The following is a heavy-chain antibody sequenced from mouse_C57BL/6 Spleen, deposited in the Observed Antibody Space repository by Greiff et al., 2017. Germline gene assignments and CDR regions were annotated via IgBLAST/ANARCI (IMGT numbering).Heavy chain of an antibody. CDR3: ASLFITTGFDY. CDR1: GYAFSSYW. J-gene: IGHJ2*01. CDR2: IYPGDGDT. V-gene: IGHV1-80*01. Sequence: VKLQESGAELVKPGASVKISCKASGYAFSSYWMNWVKQRPGKGLEWIGQIYPGDGDTNYNGKFKGKATLTADKSSSTAYMQLSSLTSEDAAVYCCASLFITTGFDYWGQGTTLTVSS. D-gene: IGHD1-1*01.